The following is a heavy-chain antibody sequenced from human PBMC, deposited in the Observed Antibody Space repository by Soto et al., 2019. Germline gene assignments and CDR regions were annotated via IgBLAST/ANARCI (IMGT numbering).Heavy chain of an antibody. V-gene: IGHV5-51*01. CDR3: ARQGGYSSSCYSFGYYYYGMDV. D-gene: IGHD6-13*01. CDR2: IYPGDSDT. Sequence: GESLKISCKGSGYSFTSYWIGWVRQMPGKGLEWMGIIYPGDSDTRYSPSFQGQVTISADKSISTAYLQWSSLKASDTAMYYCARQGGYSSSCYSFGYYYYGMDVWGQGTTVTVSS. J-gene: IGHJ6*02. CDR1: GYSFTSYW.